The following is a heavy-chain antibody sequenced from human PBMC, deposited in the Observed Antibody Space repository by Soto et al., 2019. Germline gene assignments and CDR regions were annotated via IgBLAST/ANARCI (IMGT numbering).Heavy chain of an antibody. J-gene: IGHJ4*02. V-gene: IGHV3-33*01. CDR3: ARDHSEIVVVIPGY. CDR2: IWYDGSNK. D-gene: IGHD3-22*01. CDR1: GFTFSSYG. Sequence: PGGSLRLSCAASGFTFSSYGMHWVRQAPGKGLEWVAVIWYDGSNKYYADSVKGRFTISRDNSKNTLYLQMNSLRAEDTAVYYSARDHSEIVVVIPGYWGQGTLVTVYS.